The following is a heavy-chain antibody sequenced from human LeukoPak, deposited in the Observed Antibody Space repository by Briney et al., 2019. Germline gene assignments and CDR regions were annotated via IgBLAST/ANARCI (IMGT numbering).Heavy chain of an antibody. D-gene: IGHD3-9*01. V-gene: IGHV3-7*03. J-gene: IGHJ5*02. CDR2: IKTDGSEK. Sequence: GGSLRLSCEASGFTFRSYWMSWVRQAPGKGLEWVANIKTDGSEKYYVDSVKGRFTISRDNAKNSLYLQMNSLRAEDTAVYYCARDYTGYFPWGQGTLVIVSS. CDR1: GFTFRSYW. CDR3: ARDYTGYFP.